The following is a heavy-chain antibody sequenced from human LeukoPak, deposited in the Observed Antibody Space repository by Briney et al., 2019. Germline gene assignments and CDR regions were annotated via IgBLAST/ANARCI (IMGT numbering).Heavy chain of an antibody. Sequence: PSETLSLTCTVSGGSISSSSYYWGWIRQPPGKGLEWIGSIYYSGSTYYNPSLKSRVTISVDTSKNQFPLKLSPVTAADTAVYYCARDGRIVGARKDYMDVWGKGTTVTVSS. CDR3: ARDGRIVGARKDYMDV. CDR2: IYYSGST. CDR1: GGSISSSSYY. J-gene: IGHJ6*03. D-gene: IGHD1-26*01. V-gene: IGHV4-39*06.